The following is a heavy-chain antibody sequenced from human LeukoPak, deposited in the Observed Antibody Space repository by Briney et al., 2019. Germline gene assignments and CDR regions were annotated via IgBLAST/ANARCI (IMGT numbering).Heavy chain of an antibody. V-gene: IGHV4-61*02. CDR2: IYTSGST. J-gene: IGHJ4*02. CDR1: GGSISSGSYY. CDR3: AASVAAAGRGY. Sequence: SETLSLTCTVSGGSISSGSYYWSWIRQPAGTGLEWIGRIYTSGSTNYNPSLKSRVTISVDTSKNQFSLKLSSVTAADTAVYYCAASVAAAGRGYWGQGTLVTVSS. D-gene: IGHD6-13*01.